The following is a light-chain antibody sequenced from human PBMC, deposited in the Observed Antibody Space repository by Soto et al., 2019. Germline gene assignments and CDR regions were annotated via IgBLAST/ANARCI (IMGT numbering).Light chain of an antibody. J-gene: IGLJ2*01. Sequence: QSVLTQPASVSGSPGQSITISCTGTSSDVGSYNLVSWYQQHPGKAPKLMIYEVSKRPSGVSNRFSGSKSGNTASLTISGLQADDEADYYCCSYAGSSTLVFGGGTQLTVL. CDR2: EVS. V-gene: IGLV2-23*02. CDR1: SSDVGSYNL. CDR3: CSYAGSSTLV.